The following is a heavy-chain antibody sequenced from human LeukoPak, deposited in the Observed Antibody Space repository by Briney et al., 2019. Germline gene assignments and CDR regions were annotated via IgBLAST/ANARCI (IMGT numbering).Heavy chain of an antibody. V-gene: IGHV3-48*03. Sequence: GGSLRLSCAASGFTFSNYPMNWVRQAPGKGLEWVSYISRSGGPIYYGDPVRGRFTISRDNAKNSLHLQMSSLRAEDTAVYYCARVRYNSGYIFDYWGQGTLVTVSS. J-gene: IGHJ4*02. D-gene: IGHD5-18*01. CDR2: ISRSGGPI. CDR3: ARVRYNSGYIFDY. CDR1: GFTFSNYP.